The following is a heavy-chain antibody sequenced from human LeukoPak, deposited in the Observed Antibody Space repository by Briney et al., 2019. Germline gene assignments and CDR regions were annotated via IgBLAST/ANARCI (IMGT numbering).Heavy chain of an antibody. CDR3: ARESYASGSYFNDY. D-gene: IGHD3-10*01. CDR1: GYTFSSYG. J-gene: IGHJ4*02. CDR2: IRGDNGDT. Sequence: ASVKVSCKTSGYTFSSYGIAWVRQAPGQGLEWVGWIRGDNGDTNYAQKLQGRVTMTTDTSTSTAYMELRSLRSDDTAVYYCARESYASGSYFNDYWGQGTLVTVSS. V-gene: IGHV1-18*01.